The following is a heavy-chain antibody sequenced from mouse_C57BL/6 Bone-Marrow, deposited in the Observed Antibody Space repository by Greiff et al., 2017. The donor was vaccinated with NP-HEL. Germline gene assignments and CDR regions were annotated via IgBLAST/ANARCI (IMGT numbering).Heavy chain of an antibody. J-gene: IGHJ4*01. D-gene: IGHD4-1*02. CDR3: ARDTPQLGQGAMDY. Sequence: EVNVVESGGGLVQSGRSLRLSCATSGFTFSDFYMEWVRQAPGKGLEWIAASRNNANAYTTEYSASVKGRFIVSRDTSQSILYLLMNALRAEDTAIYYWARDTPQLGQGAMDYWGQGTSVTVSS. V-gene: IGHV7-1*01. CDR2: SRNNANAYTT. CDR1: GFTFSDFY.